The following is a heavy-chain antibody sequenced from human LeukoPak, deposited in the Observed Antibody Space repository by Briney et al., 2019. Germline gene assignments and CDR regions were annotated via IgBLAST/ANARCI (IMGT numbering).Heavy chain of an antibody. CDR2: IKQDGSEK. CDR1: GFTFSSYW. V-gene: IGHV3-7*01. J-gene: IGHJ4*02. Sequence: GGSLRLSCAASGFTFSSYWMSWVRQAPGKGLEWVANIKQDGSEKYYVDSVKGRFTISRDNAKNSLYLQMNSLRAEDTAVYYCGKDLPRGEAAGFDYWGQGTLVTVSS. D-gene: IGHD6-25*01. CDR3: GKDLPRGEAAGFDY.